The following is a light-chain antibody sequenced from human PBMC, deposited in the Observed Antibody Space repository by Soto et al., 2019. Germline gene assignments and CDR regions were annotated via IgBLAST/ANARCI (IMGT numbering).Light chain of an antibody. Sequence: EIVMTQSPATLSVSPGERVTLSCRASQSVSSSLAWYQQKPGQAPRLLIYGASTRAIGIPGRFSGSGSETEFTLIISSLQSEDFAVYYCQQYNNWWTFGQGTKLEIK. CDR3: QQYNNWWT. CDR2: GAS. J-gene: IGKJ1*01. V-gene: IGKV3-15*01. CDR1: QSVSSS.